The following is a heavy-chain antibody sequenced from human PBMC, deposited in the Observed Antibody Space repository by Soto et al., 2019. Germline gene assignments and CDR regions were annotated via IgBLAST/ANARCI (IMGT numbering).Heavy chain of an antibody. Sequence: PSETLSLTCTVSGGSISSSSYYWGWIRQPPGKGLEWIGSIYYSGSTYYNPSLKSRVTISVDTSKNQFSLKLSSVTAADTAVYYCARRSKPNRIAARQHFDYWGQGTLVTVSS. J-gene: IGHJ4*02. CDR1: GGSISSSSYY. D-gene: IGHD6-6*01. CDR3: ARRSKPNRIAARQHFDY. V-gene: IGHV4-39*01. CDR2: IYYSGST.